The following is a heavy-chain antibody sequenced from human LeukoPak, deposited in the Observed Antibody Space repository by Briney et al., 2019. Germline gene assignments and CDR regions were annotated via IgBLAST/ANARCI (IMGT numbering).Heavy chain of an antibody. CDR1: GFTFSNAY. Sequence: PGGSLRLSCAASGFTFSNAYMNWARQAPGKGPEWVASINHNGNVNYYVDSVKGRFTISRDNAKNSLYLQMSNLRAEDTAVYFCARGGGLDVWGQGATVTVSS. V-gene: IGHV3-7*03. D-gene: IGHD3-16*01. CDR3: ARGGGLDV. CDR2: INHNGNVN. J-gene: IGHJ6*02.